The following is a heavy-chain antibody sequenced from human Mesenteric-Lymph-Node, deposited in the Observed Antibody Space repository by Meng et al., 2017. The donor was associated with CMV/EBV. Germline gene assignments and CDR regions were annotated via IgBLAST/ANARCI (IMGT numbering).Heavy chain of an antibody. CDR1: GGSISSSTYY. D-gene: IGHD2-15*01. J-gene: IGHJ4*02. V-gene: IGHV4-39*07. CDR2: IYSSGST. Sequence: SETLSLTCTVSGGSISSSTYYWGWIRQPPGRGLEWIGSIYSSGSTYYNPPLKSRVIISVDTSKNQFSLKLSSVTAADTAVYYCARGEGFCNGGTCYFDYWGQGTLGTVSS. CDR3: ARGEGFCNGGTCYFDY.